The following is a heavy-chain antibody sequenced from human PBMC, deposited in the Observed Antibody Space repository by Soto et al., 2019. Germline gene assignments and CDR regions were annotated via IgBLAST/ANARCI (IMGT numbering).Heavy chain of an antibody. CDR3: WRNLGSSQKYYYYYYGMDV. D-gene: IGHD3-10*01. V-gene: IGHV1-3*01. Sequence: ASVKVSCKASGYAFTSYAMHWVRQAPGQRLEWMGWTNAGTGNPIYSQKFQGRATITRDTSARTASLALSSLRAENKTGYYSWRNLGSSQKYYYYYYGMDVWGQGTTVTVSS. CDR2: TNAGTGNP. J-gene: IGHJ6*01. CDR1: GYAFTSYA.